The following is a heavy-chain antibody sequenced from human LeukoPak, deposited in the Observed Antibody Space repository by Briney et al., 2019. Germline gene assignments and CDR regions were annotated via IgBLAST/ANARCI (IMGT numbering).Heavy chain of an antibody. CDR3: ARDVDCTNGVCYGMDV. D-gene: IGHD2-8*01. V-gene: IGHV3-48*03. Sequence: PGGSLRLSCAASGFTFSSYEMNWVRQAPGKGLEWVSYISSSGSTIYYADSVKGRFTISRDNTKNTLYLQMNSLRAEDTAVYYCARDVDCTNGVCYGMDVWGQGTTVTVSS. CDR1: GFTFSSYE. CDR2: ISSSGSTI. J-gene: IGHJ6*02.